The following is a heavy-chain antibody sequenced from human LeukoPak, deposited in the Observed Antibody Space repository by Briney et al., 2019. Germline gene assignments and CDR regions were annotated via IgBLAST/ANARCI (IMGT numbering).Heavy chain of an antibody. CDR3: ARALYIAVAGPADY. CDR2: IYYSGST. Sequence: SETLSLTCTVSGGSISSYYWSWIRQPPGKGLEWIGYIYYSGSTNYNPSLKSRVTISVDTSKNQFSLKLSSVTAADTAVYYCARALYIAVAGPADYWGQGTLVTVSS. J-gene: IGHJ4*02. D-gene: IGHD6-19*01. V-gene: IGHV4-59*12. CDR1: GGSISSYY.